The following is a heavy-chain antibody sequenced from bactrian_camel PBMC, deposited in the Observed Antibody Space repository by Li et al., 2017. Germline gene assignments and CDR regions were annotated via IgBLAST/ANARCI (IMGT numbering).Heavy chain of an antibody. D-gene: IGHD3*01. Sequence: HVQLVESGGGSVQAGGSLTLSCVASGYGAGSACMGWFRQIPGKDREGVAMINRKGTIRYSDSVRHRFTISKDAATKTVTLQMDSLKPEDTATYFCAAQYTGFSGCYSTDLDPKLFEHWGQGTQVTVS. CDR2: INRKGTI. CDR3: AAQYTGFSGCYSTDLDPKLFEH. J-gene: IGHJ4*01. CDR1: GYGAGSAC. V-gene: IGHV3S53*01.